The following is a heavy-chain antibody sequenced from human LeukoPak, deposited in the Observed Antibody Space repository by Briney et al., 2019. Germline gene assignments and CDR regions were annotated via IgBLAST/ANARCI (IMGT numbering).Heavy chain of an antibody. V-gene: IGHV4-39*01. CDR3: ARHVRFLEWLSSYYFDY. CDR2: IYYSGSA. J-gene: IGHJ4*02. D-gene: IGHD3-3*01. Sequence: SETLPLTCTVSGGSISSSSYYWGWIRQPPGKGLERIGSIYYSGSAYYNPSLKSRVTISVDTSKNQFSLKLSSVTAADTAVYYCARHVRFLEWLSSYYFDYWGQGTLVTVSS. CDR1: GGSISSSSYY.